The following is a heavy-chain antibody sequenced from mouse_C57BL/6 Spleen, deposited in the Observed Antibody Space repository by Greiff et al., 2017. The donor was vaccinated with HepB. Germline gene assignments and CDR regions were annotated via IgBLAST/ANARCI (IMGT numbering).Heavy chain of an antibody. CDR3: TTGESIYDGYYVSAY. CDR2: IDPENGDT. J-gene: IGHJ3*01. V-gene: IGHV14-4*01. CDR1: GFNIKDDY. D-gene: IGHD2-3*01. Sequence: EVQLQQSGAELVRPGASVKLSCTASGFNIKDDYMHWEKQRPEQGLEWIGWIDPENGDTEYASKFQGKATITADTSSNTAYLQLSSLTSEDTAVYYCTTGESIYDGYYVSAYWGQGTLVTVSA.